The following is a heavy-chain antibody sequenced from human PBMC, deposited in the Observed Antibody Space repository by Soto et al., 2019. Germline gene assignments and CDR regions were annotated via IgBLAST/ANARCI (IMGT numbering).Heavy chain of an antibody. J-gene: IGHJ4*02. CDR3: ATGVIWIGYFTVDS. V-gene: IGHV1-69*13. CDR2: FIPVYRTL. D-gene: IGHD3-3*01. Sequence: SVKVSCKASGGSFGNSTINWVRQTPGQGLEWLGGFIPVYRTLNYAQKFQGRVTITADESTGTAYMTLSSLASDDTAVYYCATGVIWIGYFTVDSWVQGTRVTVSS. CDR1: GGSFGNST.